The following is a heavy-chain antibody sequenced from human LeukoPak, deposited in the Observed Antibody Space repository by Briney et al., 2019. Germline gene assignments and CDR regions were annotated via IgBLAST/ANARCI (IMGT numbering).Heavy chain of an antibody. J-gene: IGHJ4*02. Sequence: GGSLRLSCAASGFTFSSYGMHWVRQAPGRGLEWVAFMRYDGSNKYYADSVKGRFTISRDNSKNTLYLQMNSLRAEDTAVYYCAKANSREVPAAILGYWGQGTLVTVSS. CDR2: MRYDGSNK. D-gene: IGHD2-2*02. CDR3: AKANSREVPAAILGY. CDR1: GFTFSSYG. V-gene: IGHV3-30*02.